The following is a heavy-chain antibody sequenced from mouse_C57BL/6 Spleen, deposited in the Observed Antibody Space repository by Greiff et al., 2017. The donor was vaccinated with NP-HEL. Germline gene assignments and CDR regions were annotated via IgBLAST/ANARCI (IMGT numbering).Heavy chain of an antibody. V-gene: IGHV5-17*01. CDR3: ARLGGNYGDYAMDY. CDR1: GFTFSDYG. CDR2: ISSGSSTI. D-gene: IGHD2-1*01. Sequence: EVKLMESGGGLVKPGGSLKLSCAASGFTFSDYGMHWVRQAPEKGLEWVAYISSGSSTIYYADTVKGRFTISRDNAKNTLFLQMTSLRSEDTAMYYCARLGGNYGDYAMDYWGQGTSVTVSS. J-gene: IGHJ4*01.